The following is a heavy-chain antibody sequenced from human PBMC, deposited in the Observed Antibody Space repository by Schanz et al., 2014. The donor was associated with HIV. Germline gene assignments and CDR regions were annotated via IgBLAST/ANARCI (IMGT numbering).Heavy chain of an antibody. CDR3: ARSPSYGMDV. J-gene: IGHJ6*02. V-gene: IGHV3-33*08. CDR2: IWYDGSDK. CDR1: GFTFRSYG. Sequence: QVQLVESGGGVVRPGRSLRLSCAASGFTFRSYGMHWVRQAPGKGLEWVAVIWYDGSDKYYADSVKGRFTISRDNSKNTLYLQMNSLRDEDTAVYYCARSPSYGMDVWGQGTTVTVSS.